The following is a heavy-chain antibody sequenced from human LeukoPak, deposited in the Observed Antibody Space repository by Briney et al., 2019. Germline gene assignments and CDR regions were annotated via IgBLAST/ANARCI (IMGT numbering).Heavy chain of an antibody. V-gene: IGHV4-59*08. CDR3: ATNAGPAALDAVDI. CDR1: GDSISNHY. D-gene: IGHD2-2*01. Sequence: SETLSLTCTVSGDSISNHYWSWIRQPPGKGLEWIGYIHYSGSTKYNPSLKSRATISLDSSKTQFSLKLSSVTAADTAVYYCATNAGPAALDAVDIWGQGTMVTVSS. J-gene: IGHJ3*02. CDR2: IHYSGST.